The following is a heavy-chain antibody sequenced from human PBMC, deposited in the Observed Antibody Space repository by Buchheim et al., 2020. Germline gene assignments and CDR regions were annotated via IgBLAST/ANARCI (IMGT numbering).Heavy chain of an antibody. V-gene: IGHV3-21*01. Sequence: EVQLVEPGGGLVKPGGSLRLSCAASGFAFSYYNMNWVRQTPGKGLEWVSSISSSSSYIYYADSVKGRFTISRDNAKNSLYLQMNSLRGEDTAVYYCARDYYHDTRGYYHGNDYWGQGTL. J-gene: IGHJ4*02. CDR1: GFAFSYYN. CDR3: ARDYYHDTRGYYHGNDY. CDR2: ISSSSSYI. D-gene: IGHD3-22*01.